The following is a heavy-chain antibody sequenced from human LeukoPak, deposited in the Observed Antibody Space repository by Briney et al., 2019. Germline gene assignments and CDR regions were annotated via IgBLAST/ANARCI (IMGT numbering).Heavy chain of an antibody. CDR3: ARTDIVVVPAADYYYGMDV. CDR1: GFTVSSNY. Sequence: GGSLRLSCAASGFTVSSNYMSWVRQAPGKGLEWVSVIYSGGSTYYADSVKGRFTISRDNSKNTLYLQMNSLRAEDTAVYYCARTDIVVVPAADYYYGMDVWGQGTTVTVSS. J-gene: IGHJ6*02. D-gene: IGHD2-2*01. V-gene: IGHV3-66*02. CDR2: IYSGGST.